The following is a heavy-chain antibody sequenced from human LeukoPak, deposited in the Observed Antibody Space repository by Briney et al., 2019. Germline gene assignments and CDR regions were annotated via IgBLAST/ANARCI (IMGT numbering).Heavy chain of an antibody. Sequence: ASVKVSCKASGYTFTSYDINWVRQATGQGLEWMGWMNPNSGNTGYAQKFQGRVTITRITSISTAYMELSSLRSEDTAVYYCARGRSRENWFDPWGQGTLVTVSS. J-gene: IGHJ5*02. CDR2: MNPNSGNT. CDR3: ARGRSRENWFDP. V-gene: IGHV1-8*03. CDR1: GYTFTSYD.